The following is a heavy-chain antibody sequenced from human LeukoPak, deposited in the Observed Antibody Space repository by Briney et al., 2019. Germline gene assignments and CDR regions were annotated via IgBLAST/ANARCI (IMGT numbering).Heavy chain of an antibody. CDR3: ARVSPHYQLPNTDYYGMDV. CDR2: IYYSGST. Sequence: SETLSLTCTVSGGSISSYYWSWIRQPPGKGLEWIGYIYYSGSTNYNPSLKSRVTISVDTSKNLFSLKLSSVTAADTAVYYCARVSPHYQLPNTDYYGMDVWGQGTTVTVSS. CDR1: GGSISSYY. D-gene: IGHD2-2*01. V-gene: IGHV4-59*01. J-gene: IGHJ6*02.